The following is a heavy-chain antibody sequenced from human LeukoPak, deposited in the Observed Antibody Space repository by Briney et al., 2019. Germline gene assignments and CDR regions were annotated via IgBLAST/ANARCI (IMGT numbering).Heavy chain of an antibody. CDR3: ARGSQDY. CDR1: GYTFTSYD. J-gene: IGHJ4*02. Sequence: GASVKVSCKASGYTFTSYDINWVRQAPGQGLEWMGWIRPHNGNTNYAQRFQGRFTVTTDTSTTTAYMELRSLRSDDTAVYYCARGSQDYWGQGTLVTVSS. V-gene: IGHV1-18*01. CDR2: IRPHNGNT.